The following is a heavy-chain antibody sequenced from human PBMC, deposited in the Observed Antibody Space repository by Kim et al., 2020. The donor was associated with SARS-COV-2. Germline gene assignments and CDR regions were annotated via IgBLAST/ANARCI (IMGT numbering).Heavy chain of an antibody. J-gene: IGHJ4*02. CDR2: ISGSGGKT. CDR1: EFTFGSYA. V-gene: IGHV3-23*01. D-gene: IGHD2-21*01. CDR3: AKDPTCGGVICYSNLDD. Sequence: GGSLRLSCAASEFTFGSYAMHWVRQAPGKGLEWVASISGSGGKTIYADSVKGRFTISRDNSKKTLYLQMNSLRVEDTAVYYCAKDPTCGGVICYSNLDDWGQGTMVIVSS.